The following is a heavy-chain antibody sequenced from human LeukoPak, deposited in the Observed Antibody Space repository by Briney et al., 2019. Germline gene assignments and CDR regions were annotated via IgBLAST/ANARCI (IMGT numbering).Heavy chain of an antibody. V-gene: IGHV4-59*11. J-gene: IGHJ5*02. CDR2: VYYSGST. Sequence: SETLSLTCTVSGGSISSHYWSWIRQPPGKGLEWIGYVYYSGSTNYNPSLKSRVTISVDTSKNQFSLKLSSVTAADTAVYYCARAARGGGRMYNWFDPWGQGTLVTVSS. CDR3: ARAARGGGRMYNWFDP. D-gene: IGHD1-26*01. CDR1: GGSISSHY.